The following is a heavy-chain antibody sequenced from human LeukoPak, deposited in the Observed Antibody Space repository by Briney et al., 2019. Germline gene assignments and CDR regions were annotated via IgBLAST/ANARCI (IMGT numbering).Heavy chain of an antibody. CDR1: GFTLSGYW. D-gene: IGHD7-27*01. Sequence: GGSLRLSCAASGFTLSGYWMYWVRQAPGKGLVWVSLINSDGSSTNYADSVKGRFTISRDNAKNTLHLQVNSLRADDTAVYYCARHLGTYSDHWGQGTLVTVSS. J-gene: IGHJ4*02. CDR2: INSDGSST. CDR3: ARHLGTYSDH. V-gene: IGHV3-74*01.